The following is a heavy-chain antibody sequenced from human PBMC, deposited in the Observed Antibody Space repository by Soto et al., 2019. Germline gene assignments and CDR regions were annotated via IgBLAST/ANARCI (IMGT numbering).Heavy chain of an antibody. CDR3: AKRFLEWSWYFDL. V-gene: IGHV3-30*18. Sequence: GGSLRLSCAASGFTFSSYGMHWVRQAPGKGLEWVAVISYDGSNKYYADSVKGRFTISRDNSKNTLYLQMNSLRAEDTAVYYCAKRFLEWSWYFDLWGRGTPVTVSS. J-gene: IGHJ2*01. D-gene: IGHD3-3*01. CDR2: ISYDGSNK. CDR1: GFTFSSYG.